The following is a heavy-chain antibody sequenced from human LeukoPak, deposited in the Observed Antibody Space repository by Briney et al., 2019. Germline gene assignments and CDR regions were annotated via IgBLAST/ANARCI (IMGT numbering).Heavy chain of an antibody. CDR3: ARDYDSSGYYYN. V-gene: IGHV1-8*02. CDR2: MNPNSGNT. Sequence: ASVKVSCKASGGTFSSYAISWVRQATGQGLEWMGWMNPNSGNTGYAQKFQGRVTMTRNTSISTAYMELSSLRSEDTAVYYCARDYDSSGYYYNWGQGTLVTVSS. CDR1: GGTFSSYA. D-gene: IGHD3-22*01. J-gene: IGHJ4*02.